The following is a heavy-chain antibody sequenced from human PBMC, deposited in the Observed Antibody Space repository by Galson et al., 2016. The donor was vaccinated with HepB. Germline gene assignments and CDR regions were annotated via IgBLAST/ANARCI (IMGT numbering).Heavy chain of an antibody. Sequence: SVKVSCKASGYIFTAYYIHWVRQAPGQGLEWMGWLNTNSGGSNTAQRFQGRVTMTRDTSINTAYMELSSLRSDDTAVYFCARGLFSHGDSPVIVWGTGTTIIVSP. V-gene: IGHV1-2*02. J-gene: IGHJ6*04. CDR3: ARGLFSHGDSPVIV. D-gene: IGHD3-10*01. CDR2: LNTNSGGS. CDR1: GYIFTAYY.